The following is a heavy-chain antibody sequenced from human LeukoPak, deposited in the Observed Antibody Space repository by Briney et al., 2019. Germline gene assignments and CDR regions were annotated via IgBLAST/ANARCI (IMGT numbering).Heavy chain of an antibody. CDR3: ARDRSYGGYYYMDV. D-gene: IGHD3-10*01. V-gene: IGHV3-21*01. CDR1: GFTFSSYS. Sequence: GGSLRLSCAASGFTFSSYSMNWVRQAPGKGLEWVSSISSSSSYIYYADSVKGRFTISRDNAKNSLYLQMNSLRAEDTAVEYCARDRSYGGYYYMDVWGKGTTVTVAS. J-gene: IGHJ6*03. CDR2: ISSSSSYI.